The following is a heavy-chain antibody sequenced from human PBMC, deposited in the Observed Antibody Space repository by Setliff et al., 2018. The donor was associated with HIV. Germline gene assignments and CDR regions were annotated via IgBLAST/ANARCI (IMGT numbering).Heavy chain of an antibody. CDR2: MSLSGST. J-gene: IGHJ4*02. V-gene: IGHV4-4*07. CDR3: ARAPGVTPFDH. D-gene: IGHD2-21*02. CDR1: GGSISSYY. Sequence: SETLSLTCTVSGGSISSYYWSWIRQPAEKGLECIGRMSLSGSTNYNPSLKSRVTMSVDTSKNQFSLKLSSVTAADTAVYYCARAPGVTPFDHWGPGTLVTVSS.